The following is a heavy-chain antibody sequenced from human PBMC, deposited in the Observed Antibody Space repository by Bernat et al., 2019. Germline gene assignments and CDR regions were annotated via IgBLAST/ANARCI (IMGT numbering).Heavy chain of an antibody. CDR3: ARDKDGGYAFDY. V-gene: IGHV3-64*01. CDR2: VLGNGAKP. D-gene: IGHD5-12*01. Sequence: EVELVESGGGLVQPGGSLRLSCVASGFNFNIYAMHWVRQAPGKGLEFLSSVLGNGAKPQYASSVKGRFTISRDNSKNTLYLQMGSLRPDDTALYYCARDKDGGYAFDYWGQGTLVTVSS. J-gene: IGHJ4*02. CDR1: GFNFNIYA.